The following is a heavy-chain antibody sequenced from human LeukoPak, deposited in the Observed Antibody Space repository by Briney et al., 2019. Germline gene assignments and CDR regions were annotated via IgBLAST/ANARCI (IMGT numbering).Heavy chain of an antibody. Sequence: PSETLSLTCAVFGGSFSGYYWSRIRQPPGKGVEWMGEIIHSGSTNYNPHLKSRVTISLDTSKNQFSLKLSSVTAADTAVYYCARGFRSGSYYSAYYYYMDVWGKGATVTVSS. D-gene: IGHD3-10*01. J-gene: IGHJ6*03. CDR2: IIHSGST. CDR3: ARGFRSGSYYSAYYYYMDV. CDR1: GGSFSGYY. V-gene: IGHV4-34*01.